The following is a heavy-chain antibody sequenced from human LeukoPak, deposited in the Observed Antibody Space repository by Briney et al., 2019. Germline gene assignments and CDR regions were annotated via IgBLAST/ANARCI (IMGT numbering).Heavy chain of an antibody. CDR2: IWYDGSNK. D-gene: IGHD4/OR15-4a*01. Sequence: GGSLRLSCAASGFTFSSYGMHWVRQAPGKGLEWVAVIWYDGSNKYYADSVKGRFTISRDNSKNTLYLQMNSLRAEDTAVYYCARIGATVDAFDIWGQGTMVTVSS. CDR1: GFTFSSYG. V-gene: IGHV3-33*01. CDR3: ARIGATVDAFDI. J-gene: IGHJ3*02.